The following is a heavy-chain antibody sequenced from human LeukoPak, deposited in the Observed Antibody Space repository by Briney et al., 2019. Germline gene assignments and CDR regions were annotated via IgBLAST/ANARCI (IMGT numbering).Heavy chain of an antibody. CDR3: ARDDGDSSGLNG. CDR2: ISYDGGDP. V-gene: IGHV3-74*01. Sequence: GGSLRLSCAASGFTFSSYWMHWVRQAPGKGLVWVSRISYDGGDPSYADSVKGRFTISRDNSKNTLYLQMNSLRAEGTAVYYCARDDGDSSGLNGWGQGTLVTVSS. D-gene: IGHD6-19*01. CDR1: GFTFSSYW. J-gene: IGHJ4*02.